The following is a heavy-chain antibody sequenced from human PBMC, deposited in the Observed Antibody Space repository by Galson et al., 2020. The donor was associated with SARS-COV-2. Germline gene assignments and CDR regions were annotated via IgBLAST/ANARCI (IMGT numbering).Heavy chain of an antibody. CDR2: IKGDGSET. D-gene: IGHD6-19*01. CDR1: GFTFNDFW. V-gene: IGHV3-7*01. CDR3: SREGCQGGY. Sequence: GESLKISCEVSGFTFNDFWMSWFRQAPGKGLEWVANIKGDGSETNYADFVKGRFSISRDNAANSLYLQMNSLRVEDAAVYYCSREGCQGGYWGQGTRVTVSS. J-gene: IGHJ4*02.